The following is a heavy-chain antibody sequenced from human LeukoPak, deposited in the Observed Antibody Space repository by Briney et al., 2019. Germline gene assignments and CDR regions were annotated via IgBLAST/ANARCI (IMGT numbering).Heavy chain of an antibody. CDR3: ARSQSGYNYGYHFAS. CDR1: GGSFSSRSYY. Sequence: SETLSLTCSVSGGSFSSRSYYWAWVRQPPGKGLEWFGSISYSGSTFYNPSPKSRVTISVATSKNHFSLKLSSVTAADTALYYRARSQSGYNYGYHFASLGQGALVTDSS. CDR2: ISYSGST. J-gene: IGHJ4*02. D-gene: IGHD5-18*01. V-gene: IGHV4-39*02.